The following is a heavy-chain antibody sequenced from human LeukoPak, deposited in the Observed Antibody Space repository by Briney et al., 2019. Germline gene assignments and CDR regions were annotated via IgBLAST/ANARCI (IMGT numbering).Heavy chain of an antibody. CDR3: ARHYCTNGVCYTPFDY. J-gene: IGHJ4*02. V-gene: IGHV1-69*01. CDR2: IIPIFGTA. D-gene: IGHD2-8*01. CDR1: GGTFSSYA. Sequence: SVKVPCKASGGTFSSYAISWVRQAPGQGLEWMGGIIPIFGTANYAQKFQGRVTITADESTSTAYMELSSLRSEDTAVNYCARHYCTNGVCYTPFDYWGQGTLVTVSS.